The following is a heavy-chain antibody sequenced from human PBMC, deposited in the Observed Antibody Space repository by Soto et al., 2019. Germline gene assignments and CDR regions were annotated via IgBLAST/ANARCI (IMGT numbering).Heavy chain of an antibody. V-gene: IGHV5-51*01. CDR3: ARVLRLRTITYYYYMDV. CDR2: IYPGDSDT. D-gene: IGHD3-3*01. CDR1: GYSFTSYW. Sequence: PGESLKISCKGSGYSFTSYWIGWVRQMPGKGLEWMGIIYPGDSDTRYSPSFQGQVTISADKSISTAYLQWSSLKASDTAMYYCARVLRLRTITYYYYMDVWGKGTTVTVSS. J-gene: IGHJ6*03.